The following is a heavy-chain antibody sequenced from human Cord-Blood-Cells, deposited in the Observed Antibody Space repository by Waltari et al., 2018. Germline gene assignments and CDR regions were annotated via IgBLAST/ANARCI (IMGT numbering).Heavy chain of an antibody. CDR2: INHSGST. J-gene: IGHJ4*02. CDR1: GGSFSGYY. CDR3: ARLGNTAMVTDY. D-gene: IGHD5-18*01. Sequence: QVQLQQWGAGLLKPSETLSLTCAVYGGSFSGYYWSWIRQPPGKGLEWIGEINHSGSTNYNPSLKSRVTISVDTSNNQFSLKLSSVTAADTAVYYCARLGNTAMVTDYWGQGTLVTVSS. V-gene: IGHV4-34*01.